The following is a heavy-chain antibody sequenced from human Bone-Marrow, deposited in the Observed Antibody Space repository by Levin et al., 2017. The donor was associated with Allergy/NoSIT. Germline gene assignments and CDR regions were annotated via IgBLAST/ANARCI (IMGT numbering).Heavy chain of an antibody. J-gene: IGHJ4*02. D-gene: IGHD3-22*01. V-gene: IGHV4-39*07. CDR3: ARVGSYYDSSGYPNYKFDY. CDR2: IYYSGST. Sequence: SETLSLTCTVSGGSISSSSYYWGWIRQPPGKGLEWIGSIYYSGSTYYNPSLKSRVTISVDTSKNQFSLKLSSVTAADTAVYYCARVGSYYDSSGYPNYKFDYWGQGTLVTVSS. CDR1: GGSISSSSYY.